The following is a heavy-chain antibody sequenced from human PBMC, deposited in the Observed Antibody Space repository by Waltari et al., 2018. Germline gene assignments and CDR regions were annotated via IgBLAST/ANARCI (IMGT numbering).Heavy chain of an antibody. CDR1: GFAIDRYG. D-gene: IGHD1-7*01. Sequence: QVHLAESGGGVAQPGTSLRLSCAASGFAIDRYGVHWVRQAPGKGLEWVAVLRYDGENKHYADSVNGRVTISRDNSNNKAFLEMNNLRAEDTAVYYCVRDRELLRSPFFGMDVWGQGTTVTVS. CDR2: LRYDGENK. CDR3: VRDRELLRSPFFGMDV. J-gene: IGHJ6*02. V-gene: IGHV3-33*01.